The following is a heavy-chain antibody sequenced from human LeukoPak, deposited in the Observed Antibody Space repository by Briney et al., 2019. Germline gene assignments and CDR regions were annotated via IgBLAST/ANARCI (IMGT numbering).Heavy chain of an antibody. V-gene: IGHV3-48*03. Sequence: PGGSLRLSCAASGFTFSSYEMNWVRQAPGKGLEWVSYISSSGSTIYYADSVKGRFTISRDNAKNSLYLQMNSLRAEDTAVYYCARDLSPGGSGQPQHYWGQGTLVTVSS. CDR2: ISSSGSTI. CDR1: GFTFSSYE. J-gene: IGHJ4*02. CDR3: ARDLSPGGSGQPQHY. D-gene: IGHD3-10*01.